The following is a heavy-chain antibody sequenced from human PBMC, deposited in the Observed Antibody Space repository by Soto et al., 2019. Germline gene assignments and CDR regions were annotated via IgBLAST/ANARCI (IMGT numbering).Heavy chain of an antibody. J-gene: IGHJ4*02. CDR2: INWDGGST. D-gene: IGHD2-15*01. Sequence: EVQLVESGGGVIRPGGSLRLSCAASGFTFGDYGMSWVRQAPGTGLEWVSSINWDGGSTGYADSVKGRFTLSRDNAKNSLYLQMNSLRAEDTALYYCATNGVALLDYWGQGVLVTVSS. CDR1: GFTFGDYG. CDR3: ATNGVALLDY. V-gene: IGHV3-20*04.